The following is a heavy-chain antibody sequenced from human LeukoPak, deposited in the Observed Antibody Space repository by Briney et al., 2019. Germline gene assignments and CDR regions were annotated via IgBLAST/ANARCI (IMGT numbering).Heavy chain of an antibody. CDR3: ARLSMGLRLGELSSHFDY. CDR2: ISSSSSTI. D-gene: IGHD3-16*02. Sequence: GGSLRLSCAASGFTFSSYSMNWVRQAPGKGLEWVSYISSSSSTIYYADSVKGRFTISRDNAKNSLYLKMNSLRAEDTAVYYCARLSMGLRLGELSSHFDYWGQGTLVTVSS. V-gene: IGHV3-48*01. J-gene: IGHJ4*02. CDR1: GFTFSSYS.